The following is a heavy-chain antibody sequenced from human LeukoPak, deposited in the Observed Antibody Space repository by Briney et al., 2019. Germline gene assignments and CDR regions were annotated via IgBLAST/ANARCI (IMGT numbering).Heavy chain of an antibody. J-gene: IGHJ4*02. Sequence: GGSLRLSCAASGINFRSSGMHWVRQAPGKGLEWVTFIQNDGSDKSYAASVKGRFTISRDNSKDTVYLHMNSLRADDTALYYCAREGGRAAAGRFDYWGQGTLVTVSS. CDR1: GINFRSSG. CDR3: AREGGRAAAGRFDY. V-gene: IGHV3-30*02. D-gene: IGHD6-13*01. CDR2: IQNDGSDK.